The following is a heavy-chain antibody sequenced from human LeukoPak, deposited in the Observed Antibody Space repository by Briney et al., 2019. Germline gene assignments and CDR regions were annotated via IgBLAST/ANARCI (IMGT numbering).Heavy chain of an antibody. CDR2: IYYSGST. V-gene: IGHV4-39*07. CDR3: ASPRGIFGVVTHFDY. J-gene: IGHJ4*02. CDR1: GGSISSSGYY. D-gene: IGHD3-3*01. Sequence: SETLSLTCTVSGGSISSSGYYWGWIRQPPGKGLEWIGSIYYSGSTYYNPSLKSRVTISVDTSKNQFSLKLSSVTAADTAVYYCASPRGIFGVVTHFDYWGQGTLVTVSS.